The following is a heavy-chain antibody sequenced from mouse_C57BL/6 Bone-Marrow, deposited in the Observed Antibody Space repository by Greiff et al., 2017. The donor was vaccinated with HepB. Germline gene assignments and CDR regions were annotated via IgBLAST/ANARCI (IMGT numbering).Heavy chain of an antibody. Sequence: QVQLQQSGPGLVQPSQRLSITCTVSGFSLTSYGVHWVRQSPGKGLEWLGVIWRGGSTDYNAAFMSRLSITKDNSKSQVFFKMNSLQADDTAIYYCAKRGYDGYWAWFAYWGQGTLVTVSA. D-gene: IGHD2-3*01. CDR3: AKRGYDGYWAWFAY. V-gene: IGHV2-5*01. CDR2: IWRGGST. CDR1: GFSLTSYG. J-gene: IGHJ3*01.